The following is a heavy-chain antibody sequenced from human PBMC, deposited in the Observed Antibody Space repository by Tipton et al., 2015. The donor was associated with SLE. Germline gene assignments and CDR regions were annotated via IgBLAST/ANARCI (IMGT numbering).Heavy chain of an antibody. Sequence: TLSLTCSVSGGSRSSTSYYCNWIRQPAGKGLEWVGRVYTTGVTNYNPSLKSRVTMSVDTSKKQFSLKLSSVTAADTAVYYCAAGRDYGDYGAFDIWGQGTMVTVSS. J-gene: IGHJ3*02. D-gene: IGHD4-17*01. CDR2: VYTTGVT. CDR1: GGSRSSTSYY. V-gene: IGHV4-61*02. CDR3: AAGRDYGDYGAFDI.